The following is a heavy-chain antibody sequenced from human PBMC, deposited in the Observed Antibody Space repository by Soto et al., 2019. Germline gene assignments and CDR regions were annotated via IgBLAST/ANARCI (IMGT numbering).Heavy chain of an antibody. Sequence: GSLRLSCATSGFTFSSYSMVWVRQAAEKGLEWVASISNNGDTAYYADSVKGRFTISRGNSENTLYLQMNGLRADDTALYFCAKSRVFIGAIVTLLDSWGQGTQVTVSS. CDR2: ISNNGDTA. J-gene: IGHJ4*02. V-gene: IGHV3-23*01. CDR3: AKSRVFIGAIVTLLDS. D-gene: IGHD3-16*02. CDR1: GFTFSSYS.